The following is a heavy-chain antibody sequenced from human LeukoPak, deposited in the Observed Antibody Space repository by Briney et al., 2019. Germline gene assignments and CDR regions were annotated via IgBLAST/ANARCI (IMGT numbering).Heavy chain of an antibody. D-gene: IGHD3-3*01. CDR2: IYTSGST. Sequence: SETLSLTCTVSGGSIRSYYWSWIRQPAGKGLEWIGRIYTSGSTNYNPSLKSRVTMSVDTSKNQFSLKLSSVTAADTAVYYCVRDFWSGHEDVWGKGTTVTVSS. V-gene: IGHV4-4*07. CDR3: VRDFWSGHEDV. CDR1: GGSIRSYY. J-gene: IGHJ6*04.